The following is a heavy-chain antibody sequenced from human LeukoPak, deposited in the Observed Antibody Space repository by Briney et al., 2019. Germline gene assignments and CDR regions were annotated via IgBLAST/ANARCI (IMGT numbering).Heavy chain of an antibody. Sequence: GGSLRLSCPASGFTFSSYSMNWVRQAPGKGLEWVSSISSSSSYIYYADSVKGRFTISRDNAKSSLYLQMNSLRAEDTAVYYCATGYSSEGYFDYWGQGTLVTVSS. J-gene: IGHJ4*02. V-gene: IGHV3-21*01. CDR3: ATGYSSEGYFDY. CDR2: ISSSSSYI. CDR1: GFTFSSYS. D-gene: IGHD6-19*01.